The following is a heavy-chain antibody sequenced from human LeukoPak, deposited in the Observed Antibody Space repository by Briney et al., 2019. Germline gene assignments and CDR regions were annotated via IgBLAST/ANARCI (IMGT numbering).Heavy chain of an antibody. V-gene: IGHV3-30*18. CDR1: GYPLRFQR. CDR3: ANLESSRREGDTPPLH. D-gene: IGHD6-13*01. CDR2: ITYDGSNN. Sequence: PPGGSLILSCAAPGYPLRFQRMPRVRQATAKGLEMVAAITYDGSNNYHADSVRGLFIISRDNFKNALYLQMNSLSAEDAAVYYWANLESSRREGDTPPLHWGQGTLVTVSS. J-gene: IGHJ4*02.